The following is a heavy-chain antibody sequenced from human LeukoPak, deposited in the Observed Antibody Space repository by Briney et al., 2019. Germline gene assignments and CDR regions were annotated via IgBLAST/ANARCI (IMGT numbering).Heavy chain of an antibody. Sequence: PSETLSLTCTVSGGSISSSSYYWSWIRQPPGKGLEWIGEINHSGSTNYNPSLKSRVTISVDTSKNQFSLKLSSVTAADTAVYYCARALQEWGTRMYYFDYWGQGTLVTVSS. J-gene: IGHJ4*02. D-gene: IGHD3-16*01. CDR2: INHSGST. CDR3: ARALQEWGTRMYYFDY. V-gene: IGHV4-39*07. CDR1: GGSISSSSYY.